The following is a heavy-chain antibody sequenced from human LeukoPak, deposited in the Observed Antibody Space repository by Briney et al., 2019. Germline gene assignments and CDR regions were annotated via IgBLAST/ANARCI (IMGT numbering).Heavy chain of an antibody. CDR3: ASSTSRAGGPGGHSFDY. CDR2: ISSSSSYM. D-gene: IGHD2-2*01. J-gene: IGHJ4*02. Sequence: GGSLRLSCAASGFIFSSYSMTWVRQAPGKGLEWVSSISSSSSYMYYADSLKGRFTISRDNAKNSLYLQMNSLRAEDTAVYYCASSTSRAGGPGGHSFDYWGQGTLVTVSS. V-gene: IGHV3-21*01. CDR1: GFIFSSYS.